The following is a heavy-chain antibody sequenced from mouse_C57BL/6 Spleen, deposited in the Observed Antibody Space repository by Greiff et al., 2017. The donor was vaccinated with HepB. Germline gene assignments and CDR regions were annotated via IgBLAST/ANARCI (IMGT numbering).Heavy chain of an antibody. CDR2: IYPRSGNT. V-gene: IGHV1-81*01. D-gene: IGHD1-1*01. Sequence: LVESGAELARPGASVKLSCKASGYTFTSYGISWVKQRTGQGLEWIGEIYPRSGNTYYNEKFKGKATLTADKSSSTAYMELRSLTSEDSAVYFCARWDYYGSSYWYFDVWGTGTTVTVSS. CDR3: ARWDYYGSSYWYFDV. CDR1: GYTFTSYG. J-gene: IGHJ1*03.